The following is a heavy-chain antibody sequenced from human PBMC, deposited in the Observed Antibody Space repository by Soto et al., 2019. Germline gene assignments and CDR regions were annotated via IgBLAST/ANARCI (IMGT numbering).Heavy chain of an antibody. CDR2: ISSSSSYT. Sequence: QVQMVESGGGLVKPGGSLRLSCAASGFTFSDYYMSWIRQAPGKGLEWVSYISSSSSYTNYADSVKGRFTISRDNAKNSLYLQMNSLRAEDTAVYYCAREGGDYYDSSGADYWGQGTLVTVSS. CDR3: AREGGDYYDSSGADY. J-gene: IGHJ4*02. CDR1: GFTFSDYY. V-gene: IGHV3-11*06. D-gene: IGHD3-22*01.